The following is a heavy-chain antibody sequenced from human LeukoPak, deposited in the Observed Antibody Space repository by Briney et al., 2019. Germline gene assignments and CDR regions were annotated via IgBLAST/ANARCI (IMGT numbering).Heavy chain of an antibody. D-gene: IGHD3-10*01. CDR3: ARESTMVRGPDYYCMDV. CDR2: IYHSGST. V-gene: IGHV4-38-2*02. Sequence: SETLSLTCTVSGGSISSYYWSWIRQPPGKGLEWIWSIYHSGSTYYNPSLKSRVTISVDTSKNQFSLKLSSVTAADTAVYYCARESTMVRGPDYYCMDVWGQGTTVTVSS. J-gene: IGHJ6*02. CDR1: GGSISSYY.